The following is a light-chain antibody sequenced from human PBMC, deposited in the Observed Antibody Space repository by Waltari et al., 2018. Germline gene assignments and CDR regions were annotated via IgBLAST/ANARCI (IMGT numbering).Light chain of an antibody. CDR1: QSVSSSY. CDR3: LQYGSSPRT. J-gene: IGKJ1*01. Sequence: EIVLTQSPGPLSLSPGERATLSCRASQSVSSSYLAWYQQKPGQAPRLLIYGASTRATGIPDRFSGSGSGTDFTLTISRLEPEDFAVYYCLQYGSSPRTFGQGTKVEIK. CDR2: GAS. V-gene: IGKV3-20*01.